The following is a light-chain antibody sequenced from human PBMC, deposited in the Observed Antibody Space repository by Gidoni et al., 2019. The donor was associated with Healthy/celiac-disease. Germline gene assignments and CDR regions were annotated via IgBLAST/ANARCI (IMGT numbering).Light chain of an antibody. CDR2: AAS. Sequence: DIQMTQHPSSLSASVGDRVTITFRASQRIRNHLNWYQQKPGKAPKLLIYAASTLQSGVPSRFSGSGSGTDFTLTISSLQPEDFATYYCQQSYSTPYSFGQGTKLEIK. CDR1: QRIRNH. CDR3: QQSYSTPYS. V-gene: IGKV1-39*01. J-gene: IGKJ2*01.